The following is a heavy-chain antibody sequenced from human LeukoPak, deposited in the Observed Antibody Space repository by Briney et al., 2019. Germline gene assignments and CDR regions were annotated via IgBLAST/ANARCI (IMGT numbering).Heavy chain of an antibody. CDR3: AGFYDILTGRPI. V-gene: IGHV3-23*01. J-gene: IGHJ3*02. D-gene: IGHD3-9*01. Sequence: GGSLRLSCAASGFTFSSYGMHWVRQAPGKGLEWVSAISGSGGSTYYADSVKGRFTISRDNSKNTLYLQMNSLRAEDTAVYYCAGFYDILTGRPIWGQGTMVTVSS. CDR2: ISGSGGST. CDR1: GFTFSSYG.